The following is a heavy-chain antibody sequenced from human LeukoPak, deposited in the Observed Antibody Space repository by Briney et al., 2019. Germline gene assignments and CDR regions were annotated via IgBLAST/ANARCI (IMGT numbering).Heavy chain of an antibody. CDR2: LSRSGSTV. J-gene: IGHJ4*02. CDR3: ARIWDGYSGSDY. V-gene: IGHV3-48*01. Sequence: GGSLRLSCAASGFTFNSYSMKWVRQAPGKGLEWISHLSRSGSTVYYAASVKGRFTISRDNAKNSLYLQMNSLRAEDTAVYYCARIWDGYSGSDYWGQGTLVTVSS. CDR1: GFTFNSYS. D-gene: IGHD1-26*01.